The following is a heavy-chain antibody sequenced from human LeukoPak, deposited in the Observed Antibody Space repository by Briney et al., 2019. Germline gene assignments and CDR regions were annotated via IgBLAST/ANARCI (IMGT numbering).Heavy chain of an antibody. V-gene: IGHV3-9*01. Sequence: GGSLRLSCAASGFNFDDYAMHWVRQAPGKGLEWVSGISWNSGSLGYADSVKGRFSISRDNAKNSLYLQMSSLKPEDTALYYCAKDKYSSPFYYMDVWGKGTTVTVS. D-gene: IGHD6-6*01. CDR3: AKDKYSSPFYYMDV. CDR2: ISWNSGSL. CDR1: GFNFDDYA. J-gene: IGHJ6*03.